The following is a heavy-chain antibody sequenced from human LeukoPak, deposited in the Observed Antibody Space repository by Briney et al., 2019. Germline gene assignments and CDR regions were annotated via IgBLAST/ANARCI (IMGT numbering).Heavy chain of an antibody. CDR2: INPNSGDT. D-gene: IGHD1-26*01. CDR3: ARGLMSAVGVGYFDY. V-gene: IGHV1-2*02. Sequence: APVKVSCKASGYTFTAYYIHWVRQAPGQGLEWLGWINPNSGDTNYAQKFQGRVTMTRDTSITTAYMELSRLKSDDTAVYYCARGLMSAVGVGYFDYWGQGTLVTVSS. J-gene: IGHJ4*02. CDR1: GYTFTAYY.